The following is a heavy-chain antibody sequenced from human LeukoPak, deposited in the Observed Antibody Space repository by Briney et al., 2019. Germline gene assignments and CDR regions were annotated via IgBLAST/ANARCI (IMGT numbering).Heavy chain of an antibody. CDR2: ISSSATYI. CDR1: GFTFSSYT. Sequence: GGSLRLSCAGSGFTFSSYTMNWDRQAPGKGLEWVSSISSSATYIYYADSVRGRSTISRDDAKNSLFLHMNSLRAEDTAVYYCATPDDYGDYVAFEYWGQGTLVTVSS. V-gene: IGHV3-21*01. J-gene: IGHJ4*02. CDR3: ATPDDYGDYVAFEY. D-gene: IGHD4-17*01.